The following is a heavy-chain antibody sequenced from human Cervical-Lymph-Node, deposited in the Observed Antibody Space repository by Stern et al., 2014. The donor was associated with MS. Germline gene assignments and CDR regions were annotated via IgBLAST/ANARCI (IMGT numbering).Heavy chain of an antibody. CDR3: ARDGDFGSNYGMDV. CDR2: IIPLFGTT. J-gene: IGHJ6*02. V-gene: IGHV1-69*06. Sequence: QVQLVESGAEVKKPGSSVKVSCKASGGTFSSYGISWVRQAPGQGLEWMGGIIPLFGTTNYARRFQGRVTLTADISTSTAYMELSSLRSEDTAVYYCARDGDFGSNYGMDVWGQGTTVTVSS. D-gene: IGHD2-21*02. CDR1: GGTFSSYG.